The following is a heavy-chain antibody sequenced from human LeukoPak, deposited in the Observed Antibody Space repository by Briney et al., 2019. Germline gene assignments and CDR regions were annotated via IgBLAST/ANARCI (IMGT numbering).Heavy chain of an antibody. CDR2: ISGSGTTT. D-gene: IGHD1-26*01. Sequence: GGSLRLSCVASGLMFSSYAMDWVRQAPGKGLEWVSGISGSGTTTCYADSVRGRFTISRDNSKDTVYLQMSSLRAEDTAVYYCARDTTPRRYYFDYWGQGTLVTVSS. CDR1: GLMFSSYA. CDR3: ARDTTPRRYYFDY. J-gene: IGHJ4*02. V-gene: IGHV3-23*01.